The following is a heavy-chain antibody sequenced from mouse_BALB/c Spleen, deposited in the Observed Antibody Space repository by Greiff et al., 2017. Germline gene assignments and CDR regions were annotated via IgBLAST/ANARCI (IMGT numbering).Heavy chain of an antibody. CDR2: ISYDGSN. Sequence: EVKLMESGPGLVKPSQSLSLTCSVTGYSITSGYYWNWIRQFPGNKLEWMGYISYDGSNNYNPSLKNRISITRDTSKNQFFLKLNSVTTEDTATYYCARGGTTVVALYYFDYWGQGTTLTVSS. V-gene: IGHV3-6*02. J-gene: IGHJ2*01. CDR3: ARGGTTVVALYYFDY. CDR1: GYSITSGYY. D-gene: IGHD1-1*01.